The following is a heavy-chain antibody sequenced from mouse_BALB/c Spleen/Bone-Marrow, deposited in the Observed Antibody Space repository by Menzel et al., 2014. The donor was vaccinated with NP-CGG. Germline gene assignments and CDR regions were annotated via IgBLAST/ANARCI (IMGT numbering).Heavy chain of an antibody. D-gene: IGHD2-3*01. CDR3: AIDGYDAKDY. CDR2: IWRGGST. J-gene: IGHJ4*01. CDR1: GFSLISYG. V-gene: IGHV2-5-1*01. Sequence: VKLVESGPSLVQPSQSLSITCTVSGFSLISYGVHWDRQSPGKGLEWLGVIWRGGSTDYNAAFMSRLSITKDNSKSQVFFKMNRLQADDTAIYYCAIDGYDAKDYWGQGTSVTVSS.